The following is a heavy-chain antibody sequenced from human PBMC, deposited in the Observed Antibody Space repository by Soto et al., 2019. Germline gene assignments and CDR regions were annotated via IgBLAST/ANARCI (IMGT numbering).Heavy chain of an antibody. CDR1: GFTFNTYA. CDR3: ARAGGMDV. Sequence: EVQLLESGGGLVQPGGSLRLSCAASGFTFNTYAMSWVRQAPGKGLEWVSAIGSDGTAIQYAESVKGRFTISRDISKNTLYLQMNSLRAEDTAVYYCARAGGMDVWGQGTTVTVSS. J-gene: IGHJ6*02. CDR2: IGSDGTAI. V-gene: IGHV3-23*05. D-gene: IGHD3-10*01.